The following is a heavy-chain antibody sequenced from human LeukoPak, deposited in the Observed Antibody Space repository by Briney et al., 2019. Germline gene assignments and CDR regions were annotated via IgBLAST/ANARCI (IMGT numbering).Heavy chain of an antibody. Sequence: PGGSLRLSCAASGFIVSSSYMSWVRQAPGKGLEWVSVIYNDGNTLYADSVKGRFTISRDDSKNTLYLQMKSLRVEDTAVYYCARDRGGGGDDFDVWFDPWGQGTLVTVS. CDR3: ARDRGGGGDDFDVWFDP. CDR1: GFIVSSSY. CDR2: IYNDGNT. D-gene: IGHD3-16*01. V-gene: IGHV3-53*01. J-gene: IGHJ5*02.